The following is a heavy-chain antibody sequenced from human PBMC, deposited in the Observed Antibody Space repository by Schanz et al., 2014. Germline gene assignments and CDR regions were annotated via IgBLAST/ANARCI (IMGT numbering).Heavy chain of an antibody. J-gene: IGHJ4*02. V-gene: IGHV3-23*01. CDR1: GFSLDIFA. D-gene: IGHD1-1*01. CDR2: FNDGGVNK. Sequence: EVHLLESGGGLVEPGGSLRLSCATSGFSLDIFAVSWVRQAPGKGLEWVSSFNDGGVNKYYADSVKGRFTISSDNSKSTLYLQMSSLRAEDTAVYFCAKIERNEDWGQGTLXTVSS. CDR3: AKIERNED.